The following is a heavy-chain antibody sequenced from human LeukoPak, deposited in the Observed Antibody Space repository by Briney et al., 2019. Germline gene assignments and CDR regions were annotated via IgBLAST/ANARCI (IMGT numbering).Heavy chain of an antibody. CDR2: IYSGGST. J-gene: IGHJ4*02. D-gene: IGHD2-2*03. V-gene: IGHV3-66*01. CDR1: EFSVGSNY. Sequence: GGSLRLSCAASEFSVGSNYMTWVRQAPGKGLEGVSLIYSGGSTYYADSVKGRFTISRDNSKNTLYLQMNSLRAEDTAVYYCARFVAIVVVPAAIAHFDYWGQGTLVTVSS. CDR3: ARFVAIVVVPAAIAHFDY.